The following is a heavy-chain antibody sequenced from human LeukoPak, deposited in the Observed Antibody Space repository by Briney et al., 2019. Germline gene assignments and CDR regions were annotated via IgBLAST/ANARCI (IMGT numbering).Heavy chain of an antibody. V-gene: IGHV3-21*01. CDR2: ISSSSSYI. J-gene: IGHJ3*02. CDR3: ASRRITIFGVAFDI. D-gene: IGHD3-3*01. CDR1: GFTFSSYS. Sequence: GGSLRLSCAASGFTFSSYSMNWVRQAPGKGLEWVSSISSSSSYIYYADSVKGRFTISRDNAKNSLYLQMNSPRAEDTAVYYCASRRITIFGVAFDIWGQGTMVTVSS.